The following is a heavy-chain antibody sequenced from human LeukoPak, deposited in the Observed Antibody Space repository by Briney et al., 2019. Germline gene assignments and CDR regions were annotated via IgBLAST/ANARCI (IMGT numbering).Heavy chain of an antibody. CDR2: INPNSGGT. Sequence: ASVKVSCKASGYTFTCYYMHWVRQAPGQGLEWMGWINPNSGGTNYAQKFQGRVTMTRDTSISTAYMELSRLGSDDTAVYYCARDPERVVITNNWFDPWGQGTLVTVSS. J-gene: IGHJ5*02. CDR3: ARDPERVVITNNWFDP. CDR1: GYTFTCYY. V-gene: IGHV1-2*02. D-gene: IGHD3-22*01.